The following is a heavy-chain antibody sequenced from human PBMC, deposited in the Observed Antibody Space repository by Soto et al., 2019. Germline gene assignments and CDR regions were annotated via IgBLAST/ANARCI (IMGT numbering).Heavy chain of an antibody. Sequence: EVHLLQSGGGLVQRGGSLRLSCAASGFTFSSDAMTWVRQAPGKGLEWVAAISGSGGNTYFADSVKGRFTISRDNSKNTLFLQINSLRAEDTADYYSAKDPIGWSNPTNWCGGNLGGEATPFTVSS. CDR3: AKDPIGWSNPTNWCGGNL. V-gene: IGHV3-23*01. J-gene: IGHJ1*01. CDR1: GFTFSSDA. CDR2: ISGSGGNT. D-gene: IGHD1-1*01.